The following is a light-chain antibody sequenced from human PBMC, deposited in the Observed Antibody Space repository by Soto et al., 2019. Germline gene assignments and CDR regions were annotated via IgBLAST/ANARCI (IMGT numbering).Light chain of an antibody. CDR3: QQYGSSPRT. CDR2: GAS. Sequence: IVLTKSPGTLSLSPGERATFSCRASQSVSSDYLAWFQQKPGQAPRLLIYGASSRATGIPDRFSGSGSGTDFTLTISRLEPEDFAVYYCQQYGSSPRTFGQGTKVDIK. J-gene: IGKJ1*01. CDR1: QSVSSDY. V-gene: IGKV3-20*01.